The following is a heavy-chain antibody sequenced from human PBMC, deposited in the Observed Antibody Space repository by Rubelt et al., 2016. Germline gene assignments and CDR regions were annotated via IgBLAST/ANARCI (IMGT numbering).Heavy chain of an antibody. J-gene: IGHJ5*02. CDR2: MYYSGST. D-gene: IGHD2-15*01. Sequence: QVQLQESGPGLVKPSETLSLTCTVSGGSIRSFYWHWIRQPPGKGLEWIGFMYYSGSTNYNPFLRSRLTFSVDTSKNQFSLKLTSVTAADTAVYYCARDRGYCSGGNCYGLGWFDPWGQGTLVTVSS. CDR1: GGSIRSFY. CDR3: ARDRGYCSGGNCYGLGWFDP. V-gene: IGHV4-59*01.